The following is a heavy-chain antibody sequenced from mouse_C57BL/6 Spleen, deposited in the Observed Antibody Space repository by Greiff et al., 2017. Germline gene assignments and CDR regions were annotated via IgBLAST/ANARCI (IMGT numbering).Heavy chain of an antibody. V-gene: IGHV1-9*01. CDR1: GYTFTGYW. CDR3: ARPCPYDGYSYYYAMDY. CDR2: ILPGSGST. J-gene: IGHJ4*01. Sequence: QVQLKQSGAELMKPGASVKLSCKATGYTFTGYWIEWVKQRPGHGLEWIGEILPGSGSTNYNEKFKGKATFTADTSSNTAYMQLSSLTTEDSAIYYCARPCPYDGYSYYYAMDYWGQGTSVTVSS. D-gene: IGHD2-3*01.